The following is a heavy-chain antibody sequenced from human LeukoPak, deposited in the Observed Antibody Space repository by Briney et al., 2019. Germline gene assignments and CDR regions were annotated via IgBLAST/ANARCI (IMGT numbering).Heavy chain of an antibody. CDR2: INPNSGGT. J-gene: IGHJ4*02. CDR3: ARVSYWNDVIDY. D-gene: IGHD1-1*01. Sequence: ARVKVSCKASGYTFTAYYMHWVRQAPGQGLEWVGWINPNSGGTKYAQKFQGRVTMTRDTSITTAYMELSRLRSDDTAVYFCARVSYWNDVIDYWGQGTLVTVSS. V-gene: IGHV1-2*02. CDR1: GYTFTAYY.